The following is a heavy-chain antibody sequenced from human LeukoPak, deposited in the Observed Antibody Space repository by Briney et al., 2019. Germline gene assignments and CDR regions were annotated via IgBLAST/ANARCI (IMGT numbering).Heavy chain of an antibody. CDR1: GVSISSYY. Sequence: SETLSLTCTVSGVSISSYYWSWIRQPPGKGLEWIGYIYYSGSTNYNPSLKSRVTISVDTSKNQFSLKLSSVTAADTAVYYCAREIEWFGELLPNWFDPWGQGTLVTVSS. CDR3: AREIEWFGELLPNWFDP. CDR2: IYYSGST. J-gene: IGHJ5*02. D-gene: IGHD3-10*01. V-gene: IGHV4-59*01.